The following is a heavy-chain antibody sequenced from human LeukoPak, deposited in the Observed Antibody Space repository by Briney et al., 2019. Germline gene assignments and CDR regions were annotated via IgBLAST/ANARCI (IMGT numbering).Heavy chain of an antibody. CDR1: GGSISSYY. D-gene: IGHD6-13*01. Sequence: TSETLSLTCTVSGGSISSYYWSWIRQPPGKGLEWIGYIYYSGSTNYNPSLKSRVTISVDTSKYQFSLKLSSVTAADTAVYYCARLSAAVQHWGQGTLVTVSS. CDR2: IYYSGST. CDR3: ARLSAAVQH. V-gene: IGHV4-59*01. J-gene: IGHJ1*01.